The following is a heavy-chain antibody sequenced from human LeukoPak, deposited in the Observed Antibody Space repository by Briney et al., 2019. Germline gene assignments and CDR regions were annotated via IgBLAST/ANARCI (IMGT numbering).Heavy chain of an antibody. CDR3: ARIRGIAAAGDY. Sequence: PGVSLRRSCAATGFTFSSYWTRWVRQPPRKGLDWVANIKQDGSEKYYVDSVKGRFTISRDNAKNSLYLQMNSLTAEDTAVYYCARIRGIAAAGDYCGQGTLVTVSS. V-gene: IGHV3-7*04. CDR1: GFTFSSYW. J-gene: IGHJ4*02. CDR2: IKQDGSEK. D-gene: IGHD6-13*01.